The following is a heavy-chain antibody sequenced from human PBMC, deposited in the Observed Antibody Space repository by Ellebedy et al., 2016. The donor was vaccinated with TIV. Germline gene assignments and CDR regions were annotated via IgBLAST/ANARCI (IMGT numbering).Heavy chain of an antibody. CDR1: GFTFSRYS. D-gene: IGHD1-26*01. J-gene: IGHJ4*02. CDR3: ARMTRSAYYGTDY. Sequence: GESLKISCVASGFTFSRYSMSWVRQAPGKGLEWIAHISSNSGSIYYADSVRGRFSISRDNAKNSLFLQMNNLRAEDTAVYYCARMTRSAYYGTDYWGQGTLVTVSS. CDR2: ISSNSGSI. V-gene: IGHV3-48*04.